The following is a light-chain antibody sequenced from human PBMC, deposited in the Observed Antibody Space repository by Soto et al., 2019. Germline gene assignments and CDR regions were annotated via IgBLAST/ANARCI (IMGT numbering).Light chain of an antibody. CDR1: QSVSSDY. V-gene: IGKV3-20*01. CDR2: RAS. Sequence: EIVMTQSPATLSVSPGDRATLSCRASQSVSSDYVAWYQQKPGQTPNVLIYRASIRATDIPDRFSGSGSGTDFTLTISRLEPEDFAVYYCQQYGASPLTFGGGTKVDIK. CDR3: QQYGASPLT. J-gene: IGKJ4*01.